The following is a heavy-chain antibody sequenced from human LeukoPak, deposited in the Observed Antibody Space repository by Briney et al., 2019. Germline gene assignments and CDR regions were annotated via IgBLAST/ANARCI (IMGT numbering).Heavy chain of an antibody. CDR3: ARVSVRAAIGVNYYYYMDV. CDR2: IIPIFGTA. J-gene: IGHJ6*03. D-gene: IGHD2-2*01. Sequence: SVKVSCKASGGTFSSSAIIWVRQAPGQGLEWMGGIIPIFGTANYAQKFQGRVTITTDESTSTAYMELISLRAEDTAVYYCARVSVRAAIGVNYYYYMDVWGKGTTVTVSS. CDR1: GGTFSSSA. V-gene: IGHV1-69*05.